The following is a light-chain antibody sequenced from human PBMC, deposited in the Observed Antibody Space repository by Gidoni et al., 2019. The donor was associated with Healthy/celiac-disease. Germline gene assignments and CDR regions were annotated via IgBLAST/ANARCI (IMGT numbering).Light chain of an antibody. V-gene: IGKV3-11*01. Sequence: EIVLTQSPATLSLSPGERATLSCRASQSVSSYLAWYQQKPGQAPRLLIYDASNRATVIPARFSGSGSGTDFTLTFCSLEPEDFAVYYCQQRSNWPPLTFGGGTKVEIK. CDR2: DAS. CDR3: QQRSNWPPLT. J-gene: IGKJ4*01. CDR1: QSVSSY.